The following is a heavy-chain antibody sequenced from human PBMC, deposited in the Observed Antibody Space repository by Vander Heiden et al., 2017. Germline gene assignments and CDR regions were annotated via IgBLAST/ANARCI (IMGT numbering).Heavy chain of an antibody. CDR3: ARARGRPGWFDP. J-gene: IGHJ5*02. V-gene: IGHV4-34*01. CDR1: RGSCSGYY. D-gene: IGHD6-6*01. Sequence: HVHLQPCAAGLYKPSETLSLTCAVYRGSCSGYYWSWIRQPPGKGLEWIGEINHSGSTNYNPSLKSRVTISVDTSKNQFSLKLSSVTAADTAVYYCARARGRPGWFDPWGQGTLVTVSS. CDR2: INHSGST.